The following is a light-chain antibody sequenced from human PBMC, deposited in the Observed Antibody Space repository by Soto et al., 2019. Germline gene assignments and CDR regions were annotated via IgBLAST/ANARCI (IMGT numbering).Light chain of an antibody. CDR3: QQFGISPRT. CDR1: QGISSS. Sequence: IQLTQSPSSLSASIGDRVTITCRASQGISSSLAWYQQEPGKAPKLLIYEASTLQSGVPSRFSGRGSGTDFTLTISGLQPEDFAVYYCQQFGISPRTFGQGTKLE. V-gene: IGKV1-9*01. CDR2: EAS. J-gene: IGKJ2*01.